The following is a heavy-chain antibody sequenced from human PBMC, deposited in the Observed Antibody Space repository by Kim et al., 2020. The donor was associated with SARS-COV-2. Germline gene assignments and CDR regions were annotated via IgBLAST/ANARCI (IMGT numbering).Heavy chain of an antibody. CDR2: ISSDSDYI. CDR3: ARGYSTSLQAYYYDHCLDV. Sequence: GGSLRLSCTASGFIFSRYSMNWVRQAPGKGLEWVASISSDSDYIFYGDSMKGRFTISRDNARNSLYLQMDSLRAEDTAVYFCARGYSTSLQAYYYDHCLDVWGKGTTVAVSS. D-gene: IGHD2-2*01. V-gene: IGHV3-21*01. J-gene: IGHJ6*03. CDR1: GFIFSRYS.